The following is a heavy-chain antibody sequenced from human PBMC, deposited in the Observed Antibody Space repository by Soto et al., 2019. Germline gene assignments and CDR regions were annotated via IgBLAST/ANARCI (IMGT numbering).Heavy chain of an antibody. D-gene: IGHD2-15*01. V-gene: IGHV1-3*01. CDR2: INDGNGNT. CDR1: GYSFTSYG. Sequence: QVQLVQSGAEVKKPGASVKVSCKASGYSFTSYGIHWVRQAPGQRLGWLGWINDGNGNTEYSQKFQGRVTFTRDTSASTTYMELSSLRFEDRAVYYCARAEGNGGKGDLDLRGQGILVTVSS. J-gene: IGHJ5*02. CDR3: ARAEGNGGKGDLDL.